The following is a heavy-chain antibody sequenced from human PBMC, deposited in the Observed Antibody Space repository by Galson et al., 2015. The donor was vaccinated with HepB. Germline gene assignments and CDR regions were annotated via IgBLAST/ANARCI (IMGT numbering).Heavy chain of an antibody. CDR1: GITFSNSA. Sequence: SLRLSCAASGITFSNSALSWVRQAPGKGLEWVSFISAGATRTHYADSVKGRFTVSRDNSKNTLFLQMDSLRVEDTAVYYCAKDDTGYWVSSYYYYGSDVWGQGTRSPSP. CDR2: ISAGATRT. D-gene: IGHD3-22*01. V-gene: IGHV3-23*01. J-gene: IGHJ6*02. CDR3: AKDDTGYWVSSYYYYGSDV.